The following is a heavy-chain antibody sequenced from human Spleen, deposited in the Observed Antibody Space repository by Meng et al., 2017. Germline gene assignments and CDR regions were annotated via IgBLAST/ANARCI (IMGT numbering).Heavy chain of an antibody. CDR3: ARYLRHDYKGFDY. D-gene: IGHD5-24*01. Sequence: SETLSLTCAVSGYSISSGYYWGWIRQPPGKGLEWIGSIYHSGRTYYNPSLKSRVTISVDTSKNQFSLKLRSVTASDTAVYYCARYLRHDYKGFDYWGQGTLVTVSS. CDR2: IYHSGRT. V-gene: IGHV4-38-2*01. CDR1: GYSISSGYY. J-gene: IGHJ4*02.